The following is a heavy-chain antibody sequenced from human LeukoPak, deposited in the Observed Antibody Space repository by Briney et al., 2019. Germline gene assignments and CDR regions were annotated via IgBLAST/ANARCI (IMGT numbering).Heavy chain of an antibody. D-gene: IGHD6-19*01. CDR3: ARAGSSGWYDY. V-gene: IGHV3-20*01. CDR1: GFTFDDYT. J-gene: IGHJ4*02. CDR2: ISWNGGST. Sequence: GGSLRLSCAASGFTFDDYTMHWVRQAPGKGLEWVSLISWNGGSTGYADSVKGRFTISRDNAKNSLYLQMNSLRAEDTALYHCARAGSSGWYDYWGQGTLVTVSS.